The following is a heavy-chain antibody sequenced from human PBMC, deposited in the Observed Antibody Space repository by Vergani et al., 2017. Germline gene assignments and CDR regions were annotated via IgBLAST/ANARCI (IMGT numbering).Heavy chain of an antibody. CDR1: GGTFSSYT. V-gene: IGHV1-69*08. CDR2: IIPILGRA. CDR3: ARGVVAGHESIAAAGRADVDP. Sequence: QVQLVQSGAEVKKPGSPVKASCQAPGGTFSSYTISWVRQAPGQGLEWMGRIIPILGRANYTQEFQGRVTITADKSTSTAYMELSSLSPEDTAVYYRARGVVAGHESIAAAGRADVDPWGQGTLVTVSS. J-gene: IGHJ5*02. D-gene: IGHD6-13*01.